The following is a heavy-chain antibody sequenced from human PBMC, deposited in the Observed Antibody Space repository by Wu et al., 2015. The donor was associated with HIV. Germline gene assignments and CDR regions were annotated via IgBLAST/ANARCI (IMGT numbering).Heavy chain of an antibody. CDR2: IIPIFGTT. CDR3: ARGSTLLNYDTSXYNWFDP. D-gene: IGHD3-22*01. CDR1: GGTFSGFA. J-gene: IGHJ5*02. V-gene: IGHV1-69*01. Sequence: QVQLVQSGAEVKKPGSSVKVSCKASGGTFSGFAISWVRQTPGQGLEWMGGIIPIFGTTKYTQKFQGRVTMTTTNPRSTAYMDWSRAEKSEETRPLYYCARGSTLLNYDTSXYNWFDPWGQGKPWS.